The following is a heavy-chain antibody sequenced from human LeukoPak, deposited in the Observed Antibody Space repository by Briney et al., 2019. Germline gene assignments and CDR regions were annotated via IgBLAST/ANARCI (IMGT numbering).Heavy chain of an antibody. CDR3: ARIPHIAAAGPYYFDY. J-gene: IGHJ4*02. V-gene: IGHV4-4*02. Sequence: SGTLSLTCAVSGGSISSSNWWSWVRQPPGKGLEWIGEIYHSGSTNYNPSLKSRVTISVDKSKNQFSLKLSSVTAADTAVYYCARIPHIAAAGPYYFDYWGQGTLVTVSS. CDR2: IYHSGST. D-gene: IGHD6-13*01. CDR1: GGSISSSNW.